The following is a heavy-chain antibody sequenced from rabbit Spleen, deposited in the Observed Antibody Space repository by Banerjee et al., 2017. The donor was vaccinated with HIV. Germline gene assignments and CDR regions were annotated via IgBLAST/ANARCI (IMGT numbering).Heavy chain of an antibody. CDR2: IDIGSRDFT. V-gene: IGHV1S45*01. D-gene: IGHD1-1*01. Sequence: QEQLVESGGGLVQPEGTLTHTCTASGIDFSSYNFICWVRQAPGKGLEWIACIDIGSRDFTYYASWAKGRFIISKTSSTTVTLQMTSLTVADTATYFCARDTGGSGYGYDLWGPGPLVTVS. CDR1: GIDFSSYNF. J-gene: IGHJ4*01. CDR3: ARDTGGSGYGYDL.